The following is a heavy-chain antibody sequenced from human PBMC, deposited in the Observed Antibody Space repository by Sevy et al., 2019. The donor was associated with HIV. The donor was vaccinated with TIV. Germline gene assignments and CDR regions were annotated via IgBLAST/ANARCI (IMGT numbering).Heavy chain of an antibody. CDR3: ARGHTFSYYDYSRGYSYFVY. D-gene: IGHD3-3*01. Sequence: SETLSLTCTVSGGSISSYYWSWIRQPPGKGLEWIGYIYYSGSTNYNPSLKSRVSISVDTSKNQFSLKLSSVTAADPAVYYCARGHTFSYYDYSRGYSYFVYWGQGTLVTVSS. CDR1: GGSISSYY. J-gene: IGHJ4*02. V-gene: IGHV4-59*01. CDR2: IYYSGST.